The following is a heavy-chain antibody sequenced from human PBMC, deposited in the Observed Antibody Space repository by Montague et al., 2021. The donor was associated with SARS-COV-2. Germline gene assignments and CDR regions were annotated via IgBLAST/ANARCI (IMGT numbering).Heavy chain of an antibody. J-gene: IGHJ4*02. D-gene: IGHD1-14*01. CDR1: GSTFDDYG. V-gene: IGHV3-20*04. Sequence: SLRLSCAASGSTFDDYGMSWVRQGPGKGLEWVSGVTRNGDSTDFADSVKGRFTISRDNAKNSLYLQTNSLRAEDTALYYCVRGFRNGPFDVWGQGTLVSVSS. CDR2: VTRNGDST. CDR3: VRGFRNGPFDV.